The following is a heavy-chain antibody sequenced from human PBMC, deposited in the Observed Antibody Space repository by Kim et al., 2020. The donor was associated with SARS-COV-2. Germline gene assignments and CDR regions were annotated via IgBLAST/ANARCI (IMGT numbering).Heavy chain of an antibody. V-gene: IGHV1-69*13. CDR3: ARGGIQWERVGFYDY. J-gene: IGHJ4*02. D-gene: IGHD1-26*01. CDR1: GGTFSSYA. Sequence: SVKVSCKASGGTFSSYAISWVRQAPGQGLEWMGGIIPIFGTANYAQKFQGRVTITADESTSTAYMELSSLRSEDTAVYYCARGGIQWERVGFYDYWGQGTLVTVSS. CDR2: IIPIFGTA.